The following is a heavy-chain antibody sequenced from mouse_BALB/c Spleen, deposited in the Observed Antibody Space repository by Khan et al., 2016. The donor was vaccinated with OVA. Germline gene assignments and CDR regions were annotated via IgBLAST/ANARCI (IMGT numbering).Heavy chain of an antibody. CDR2: ISSGSGTI. V-gene: IGHV5-17*02. D-gene: IGHD1-2*01. J-gene: IGHJ4*01. Sequence: EVALVESGGGLVQPGGSRKLSCAASGFTFSSFGMHWFRQAPEKGLEWVAYISSGSGTIYYADTVKGRFTIFRDNPKNTLFLQLTSLRSEDTAMSYCARRGTTAGFAMDNWGQGTTVTVSS. CDR3: ARRGTTAGFAMDN. CDR1: GFTFSSFG.